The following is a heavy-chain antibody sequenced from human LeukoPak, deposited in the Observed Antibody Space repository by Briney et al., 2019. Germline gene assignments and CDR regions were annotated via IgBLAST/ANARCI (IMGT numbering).Heavy chain of an antibody. V-gene: IGHV1-69*13. J-gene: IGHJ4*02. Sequence: SSVKVSCKASGGTFSSYGINWVRQAPGPGLEWMGGIVPMYGTRNYAQKFQGRVIITADESTTTAYMELRSLRSGDTAVYYCARETSNYYYFDSWGKGTLVTVSS. D-gene: IGHD4-11*01. CDR2: IVPMYGTR. CDR3: ARETSNYYYFDS. CDR1: GGTFSSYG.